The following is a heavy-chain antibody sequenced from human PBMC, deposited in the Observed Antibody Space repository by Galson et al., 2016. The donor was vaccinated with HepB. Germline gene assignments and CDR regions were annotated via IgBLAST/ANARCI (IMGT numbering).Heavy chain of an antibody. CDR3: ATSRGWFGDSVYGVDV. D-gene: IGHD3-10*01. CDR1: GYTLTEVS. V-gene: IGHV1-24*01. J-gene: IGHJ6*02. Sequence: SVKVSCKVSGYTLTEVSINWVRQAPGKGLEWMGGFDPDDGVVIYSLTFEGRVTVSDDTSTDTAYMYLSSLTSEDPDVYYWATSRGWFGDSVYGVDVWGQGTTVTVSS. CDR2: FDPDDGVV.